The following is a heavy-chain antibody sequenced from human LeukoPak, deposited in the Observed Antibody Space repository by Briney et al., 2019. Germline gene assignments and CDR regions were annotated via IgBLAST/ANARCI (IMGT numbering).Heavy chain of an antibody. CDR1: GYTFTSYD. D-gene: IGHD6-13*01. CDR3: ARGSSSWYYFDY. J-gene: IGHJ4*02. V-gene: IGHV1-8*03. Sequence: ASVKVSCKASGYTFTSYDINWVRQATGQGLEWMGWMNPNSGNTGYAQKFQGRVTITRNTSISTAYMELSSLRSEDTAVYYCARGSSSWYYFDYWGQGTLVTVSS. CDR2: MNPNSGNT.